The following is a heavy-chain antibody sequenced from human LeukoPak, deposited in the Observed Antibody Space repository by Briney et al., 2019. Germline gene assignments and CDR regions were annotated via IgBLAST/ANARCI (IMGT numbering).Heavy chain of an antibody. V-gene: IGHV3-48*01. J-gene: IGHJ4*02. D-gene: IGHD3-22*01. CDR3: AKVGPMIVALYYFDY. CDR2: ITRSSTTI. Sequence: GGSLRLSCAASGFNFSIYSMNWVRQAPGKGLEWVSYITRSSTTIYYADSAKGRFTISRDNAKNSLYLQMNSLRAEDTAVYYCAKVGPMIVALYYFDYWGQGTLVTVSS. CDR1: GFNFSIYS.